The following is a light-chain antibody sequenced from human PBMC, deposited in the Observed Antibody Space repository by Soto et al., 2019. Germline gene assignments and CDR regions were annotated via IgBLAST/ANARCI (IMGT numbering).Light chain of an antibody. V-gene: IGKV1-5*01. CDR2: DAS. Sequence: DIQMTQSPSTLSASVGDRVTITCRASQSISSWLAWYQQKPGKAPKLLIYDASILESGVPSRFSGSGSGTEFTLTISSLQSDDFATYYCQHYKTYSRTFGQGTKVELK. CDR1: QSISSW. CDR3: QHYKTYSRT. J-gene: IGKJ1*01.